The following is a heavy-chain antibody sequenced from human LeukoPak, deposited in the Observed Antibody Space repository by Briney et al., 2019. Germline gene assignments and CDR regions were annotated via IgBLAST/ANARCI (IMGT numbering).Heavy chain of an antibody. CDR1: GGSFSGYY. CDR3: AREGEDSEDAFDI. Sequence: SKTLSLTCAVYGGSFSGYYWSWIRQPPGKGLEWIGEINHSGSTNYNPSLKSRVTISVDTSKNQFSLKLSSVTAADTAVYYCAREGEDSEDAFDIWGQGTMVTVSS. D-gene: IGHD3-16*01. J-gene: IGHJ3*02. V-gene: IGHV4-34*01. CDR2: INHSGST.